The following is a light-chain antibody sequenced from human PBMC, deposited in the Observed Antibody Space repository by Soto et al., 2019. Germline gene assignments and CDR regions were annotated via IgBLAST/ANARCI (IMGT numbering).Light chain of an antibody. V-gene: IGLV1-47*01. CDR3: AAWDDSLNGHV. CDR1: SSNIGSNY. J-gene: IGLJ1*01. CDR2: RNN. Sequence: QSVLTQPPSASGTPGQRVTISCSGSSSNIGSNYVYWYQQLPGTAPKLLIYRNNQRPSGVPDRFSGSKSGTSASLAISGLQSEDEADYYCAAWDDSLNGHVFGPGTKVTVL.